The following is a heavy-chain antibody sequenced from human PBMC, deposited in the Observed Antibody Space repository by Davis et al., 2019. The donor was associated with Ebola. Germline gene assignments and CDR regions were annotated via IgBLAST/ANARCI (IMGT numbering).Heavy chain of an antibody. Sequence: PGGSLRLSCAASGFTFADYAMHWVRQAPGKGLEWVSGISWNSGSIGYADSVKGRFTISRDNAKNSLYLQMNSLRAEDTALYYCARARGYYDSSGYYYFDYWGQGTLVTVSS. CDR3: ARARGYYDSSGYYYFDY. V-gene: IGHV3-9*01. CDR1: GFTFADYA. D-gene: IGHD3-22*01. CDR2: ISWNSGSI. J-gene: IGHJ4*02.